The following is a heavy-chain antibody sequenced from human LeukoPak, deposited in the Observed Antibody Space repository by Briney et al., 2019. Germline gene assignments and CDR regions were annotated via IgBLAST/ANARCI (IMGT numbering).Heavy chain of an antibody. CDR1: GYTFTGYY. Sequence: SVKVSCKASGYTFTGYYIHWVRQAPGQGLEWMGWINPDSGGTNYAQKFQGRVTMTRDTSIRTAYMELSRLRSDDTAVYYFARVLFYSSGNKSNRIDYWGQGTLVTVSS. CDR3: ARVLFYSSGNKSNRIDY. CDR2: INPDSGGT. J-gene: IGHJ4*02. V-gene: IGHV1-2*02. D-gene: IGHD6-19*01.